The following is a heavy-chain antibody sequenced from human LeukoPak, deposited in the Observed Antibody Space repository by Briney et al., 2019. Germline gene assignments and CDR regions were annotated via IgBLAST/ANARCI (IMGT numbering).Heavy chain of an antibody. CDR3: ARSPQLLFRNWFDP. CDR1: GGSISSSSYY. CDR2: IYYSGST. V-gene: IGHV4-39*01. D-gene: IGHD2-2*01. Sequence: PSETLSLTCTVSGGSISSSSYYWGWIRQPPGKGLEWIGSIYYSGSTYYNPSLKSRVTISVDTSKNQLSLKLSSVTAADTAVYYCARSPQLLFRNWFDPWGQGTLVTVSS. J-gene: IGHJ5*02.